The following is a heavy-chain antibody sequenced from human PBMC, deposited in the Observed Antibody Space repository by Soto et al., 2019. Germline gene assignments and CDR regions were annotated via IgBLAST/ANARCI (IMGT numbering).Heavy chain of an antibody. J-gene: IGHJ4*02. CDR3: ARGLPGAAAGFDY. D-gene: IGHD6-13*01. V-gene: IGHV4-31*03. Sequence: QVQLQESGPGLVKPSQTLSLTCTVSGGSISSGGYYWSWIRQHPGKGLEWIGYIYYSGSTYYNPSLKSRVTISVDTSKNQFSLKLSSVTAADTAMYYCARGLPGAAAGFDYWGQGTLVTVSS. CDR1: GGSISSGGYY. CDR2: IYYSGST.